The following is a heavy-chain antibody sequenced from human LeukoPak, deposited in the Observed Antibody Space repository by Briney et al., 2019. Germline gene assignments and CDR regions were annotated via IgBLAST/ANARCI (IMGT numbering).Heavy chain of an antibody. CDR2: INHSGST. CDR1: GGSFSGYY. V-gene: IGHV4-34*01. D-gene: IGHD3-22*01. Sequence: PSETLSLTCAVYGGSFSGYYWSWIRQPPGKGLEWIGEINHSGSTNYNPSLKSRVPISVDTSKNQFSLKLSSVTAADTAVYYCAGDPTYYYDSSGYYPLYYYYYMDVWGKGTTVTVSS. J-gene: IGHJ6*03. CDR3: AGDPTYYYDSSGYYPLYYYYYMDV.